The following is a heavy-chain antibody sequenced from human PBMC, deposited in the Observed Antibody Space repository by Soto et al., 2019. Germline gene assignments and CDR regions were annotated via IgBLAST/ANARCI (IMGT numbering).Heavy chain of an antibody. J-gene: IGHJ6*02. CDR1: GFTFSNYG. CDR3: AGARIVVSGRVGMEV. Sequence: EVQLLESGGGLVQPGGSLRLSCAASGFTFSNYGMNWVRQAPGKGLEWVSGISGGGSNTYYADSVKGRFTISRDNSRNTLSLQMTSLGAEDTAVYYCAGARIVVSGRVGMEVWGQGTTVIVSS. CDR2: ISGGGSNT. V-gene: IGHV3-23*01. D-gene: IGHD6-19*01.